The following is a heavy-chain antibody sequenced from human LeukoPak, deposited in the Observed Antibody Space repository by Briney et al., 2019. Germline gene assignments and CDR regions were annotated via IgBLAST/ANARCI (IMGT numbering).Heavy chain of an antibody. CDR2: INHSGST. V-gene: IGHV4-4*02. Sequence: SETLSLTCAVSGGSISSSNWWSWIRQPPGKGLEWIGEINHSGSTNYNPSLKSRVTISVDTSKNQFSLKLSSVTAADTAVYYCARLGTIFGVVIRPYDYWGQGTLVTVSS. J-gene: IGHJ4*02. D-gene: IGHD3-3*01. CDR3: ARLGTIFGVVIRPYDY. CDR1: GGSISSSNW.